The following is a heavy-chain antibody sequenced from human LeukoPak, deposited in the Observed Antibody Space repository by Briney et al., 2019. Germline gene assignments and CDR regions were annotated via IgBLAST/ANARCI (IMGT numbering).Heavy chain of an antibody. D-gene: IGHD3-3*01. CDR1: GYTYG. V-gene: IGHV1-69*05. J-gene: IGHJ3*02. CDR3: ARAFGVVITDAFDI. CDR2: IIPIFGTT. Sequence: SVKVSCEASGYTYGITWVRQAPGQGLEWMGGIIPIFGTTNYAQKFQGRVTITTDESTSTAYMELSSLRSEDTAVYYCARAFGVVITDAFDIWGQGTMVTVSS.